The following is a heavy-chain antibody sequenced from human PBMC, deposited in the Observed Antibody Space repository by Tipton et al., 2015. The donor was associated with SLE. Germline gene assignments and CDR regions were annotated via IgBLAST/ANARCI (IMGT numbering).Heavy chain of an antibody. CDR3: ARVETVLATHYYDMDV. CDR2: VYDSGTT. Sequence: TLSLTCFVPGDYITSDIYYWGWVRQPPGKGLEWIGSVYDSGTTYYNPSLKSRVTMSVDTSKTQISLKVMSLTAADTAVYYCARVETVLATHYYDMDVWGQGTPVTVSS. D-gene: IGHD2/OR15-2a*01. J-gene: IGHJ6*02. V-gene: IGHV4-39*07. CDR1: GDYITSDIYY.